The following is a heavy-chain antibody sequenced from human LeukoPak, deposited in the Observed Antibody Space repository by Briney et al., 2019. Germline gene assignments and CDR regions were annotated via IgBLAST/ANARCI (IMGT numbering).Heavy chain of an antibody. CDR3: ARHYCVNGVCSYFDY. CDR2: IKQDGSEK. CDR1: GFTFSSYW. J-gene: IGHJ4*02. Sequence: GGSLRLSCAASGFTFSSYWMSWVRQAPGKGLEWVANIKQDGSEKYYVDSVKGRFTISRDSAKNSLYLQMNSLRAEDTAVYYCARHYCVNGVCSYFDYWGQGALVTVSS. D-gene: IGHD2-8*01. V-gene: IGHV3-7*01.